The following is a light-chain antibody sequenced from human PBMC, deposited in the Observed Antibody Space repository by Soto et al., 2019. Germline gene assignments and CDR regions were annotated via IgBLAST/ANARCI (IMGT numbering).Light chain of an antibody. J-gene: IGLJ1*01. V-gene: IGLV2-14*01. CDR3: SSYISSSTFVEV. Sequence: QSALTQPASVSGSPGQSITISCTGTSSDVGGYDYVSWYQLHPGKAPKLMIYEVSNRPSGVSNRFSGSKSGNTASLTISGLQAEDEADYYCSSYISSSTFVEVFGTGTKLTVL. CDR1: SSDVGGYDY. CDR2: EVS.